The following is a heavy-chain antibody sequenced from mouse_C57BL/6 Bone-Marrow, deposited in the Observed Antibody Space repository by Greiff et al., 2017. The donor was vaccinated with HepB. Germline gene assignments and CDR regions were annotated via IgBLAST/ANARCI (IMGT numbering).Heavy chain of an antibody. Sequence: QVQLKQPGAELVKPGASVKMSCKASGYTFTSYCLTWVKQRPGQGLEWLGDIYPGSGSTNYNEKFKSKATLTVDTSSSTAYMQLSSLTSEDSADYDCARGEVVRFDYWGQGTTLTVSS. V-gene: IGHV1-55*01. CDR3: ARGEVVRFDY. CDR1: GYTFTSYC. J-gene: IGHJ2*01. CDR2: IYPGSGST. D-gene: IGHD1-1*01.